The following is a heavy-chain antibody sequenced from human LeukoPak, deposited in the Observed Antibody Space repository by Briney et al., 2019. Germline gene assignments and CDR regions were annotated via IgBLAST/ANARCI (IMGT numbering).Heavy chain of an antibody. CDR2: INHSGST. J-gene: IGHJ2*01. V-gene: IGHV4-34*01. D-gene: IGHD6-13*01. Sequence: WETLSLTCAVYGGSFSGYYWSWIRQPPGKGLEWIGEINHSGSTNYNPSLKSRVTISVDTSKNQFSLKLSSVTAADTAVYYCARVGQQLVYWYFDLWGRGTLVTVSS. CDR3: ARVGQQLVYWYFDL. CDR1: GGSFSGYY.